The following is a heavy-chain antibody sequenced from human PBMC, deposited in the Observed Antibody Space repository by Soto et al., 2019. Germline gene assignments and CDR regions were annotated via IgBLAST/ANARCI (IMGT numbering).Heavy chain of an antibody. CDR3: AREENYYDSSGYYIYFDY. V-gene: IGHV1-69*12. Sequence: QVQLVQSGAEVKKPGSSVKVSCKASGGTFSSYAISWVRQAPGQGLEWMGGIIPIFGTANYAQKFQGRVTITAYESTSTAYMELSSLRSEDTAVYYCAREENYYDSSGYYIYFDYWGQGTLVTVSS. CDR1: GGTFSSYA. J-gene: IGHJ4*02. D-gene: IGHD3-22*01. CDR2: IIPIFGTA.